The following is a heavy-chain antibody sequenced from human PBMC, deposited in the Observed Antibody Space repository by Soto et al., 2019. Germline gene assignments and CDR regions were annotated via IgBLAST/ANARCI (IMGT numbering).Heavy chain of an antibody. CDR2: ISGSGGST. CDR1: GFTFSSYA. V-gene: IGHV3-23*01. D-gene: IGHD6-19*01. Sequence: PGGSLRLSCADSGFTFSSYAMSWVRQAPGKGLEWVSAISGSGGSTYYADSVKGRFTISRDNSKNTLYLQMNSLRAEDTAVYYCAKDPRAYSSGWYSAYHFDHWGQGTLVTVSS. J-gene: IGHJ4*02. CDR3: AKDPRAYSSGWYSAYHFDH.